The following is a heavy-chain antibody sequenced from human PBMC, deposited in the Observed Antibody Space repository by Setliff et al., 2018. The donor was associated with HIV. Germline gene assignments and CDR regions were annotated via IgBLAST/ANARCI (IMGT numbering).Heavy chain of an antibody. V-gene: IGHV1-69*02. CDR1: GGTFSSYT. Sequence: SVKVSCKASGGTFSSYTINWVRQAPGQGLAWMGRSIPILGIGNDEQAQKFKGRVTFTADKSTSTVYMELSSLRSEDTAVYYCARCGAGEWHLYMDVWGKGTAVTVS. D-gene: IGHD3-16*01. J-gene: IGHJ6*03. CDR2: SIPILGIG. CDR3: ARCGAGEWHLYMDV.